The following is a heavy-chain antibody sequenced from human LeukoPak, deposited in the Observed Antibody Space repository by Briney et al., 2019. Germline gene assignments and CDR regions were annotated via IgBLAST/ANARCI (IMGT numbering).Heavy chain of an antibody. Sequence: PSETLSLTCTVSGGSISSYYWSWIRQPPGKGLEWIGYIYYSGSTNYNPSLKSRVTISVGTSKNQFSLKLSSVTAADTAVYYCARVYCSGGSCYLDYWGQGTLATVSS. CDR3: ARVYCSGGSCYLDY. J-gene: IGHJ4*02. V-gene: IGHV4-59*01. CDR1: GGSISSYY. D-gene: IGHD2-15*01. CDR2: IYYSGST.